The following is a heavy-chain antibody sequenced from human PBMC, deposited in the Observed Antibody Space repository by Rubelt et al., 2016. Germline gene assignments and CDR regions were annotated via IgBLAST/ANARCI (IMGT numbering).Heavy chain of an antibody. D-gene: IGHD1-26*01. J-gene: IGHJ5*02. CDR1: GYTFTSYD. Sequence: QVQLVQSGAEVKKPGSSVKVSCKASGYTFTSYDINWVRQATGQGLEWMGWMNPNSGNKGVAQKFQGRGTMTRKTSRSTAYMELSSLRSEDTAVYYCARQKLVWFEPWGQGTLVTVSS. CDR3: ARQKLVWFEP. V-gene: IGHV1-8*01. CDR2: MNPNSGNK.